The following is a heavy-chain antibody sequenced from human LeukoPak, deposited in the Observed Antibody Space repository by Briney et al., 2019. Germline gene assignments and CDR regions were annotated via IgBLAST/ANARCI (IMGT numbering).Heavy chain of an antibody. CDR1: GFTFSSYA. J-gene: IGHJ6*02. Sequence: GGSLRLSCAASGFTFSSYAMHWVRQAPGKGLEWVSGISWNSGSIGYADSVKGRFTISRDNAKNSLYLQMNSLRAEDTALYYCAKEVATNKYYYYGMDVWGQGTTVTVSS. V-gene: IGHV3-9*01. CDR2: ISWNSGSI. D-gene: IGHD5-12*01. CDR3: AKEVATNKYYYYGMDV.